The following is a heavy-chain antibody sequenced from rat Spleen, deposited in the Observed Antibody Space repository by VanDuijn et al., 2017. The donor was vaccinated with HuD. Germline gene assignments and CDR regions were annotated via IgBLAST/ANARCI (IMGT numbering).Heavy chain of an antibody. J-gene: IGHJ2*01. CDR3: TTYYGY. V-gene: IGHV5-31*01. CDR1: GFTFNNYW. Sequence: EVQLVESGGGLVQPGRSLKLSCVASGFTFNNYWMTWIRQSPGKGLEWVATISYDGVSTYYRDSVKGRFTISRDNAKSTLYLQMNSLRSEDTATYYCTTYYGYWGQGVMVTVSS. D-gene: IGHD1-6*01. CDR2: ISYDGVST.